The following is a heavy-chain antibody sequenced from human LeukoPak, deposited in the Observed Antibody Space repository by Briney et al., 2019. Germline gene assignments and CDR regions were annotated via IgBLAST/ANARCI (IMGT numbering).Heavy chain of an antibody. CDR3: ARDTYYYGSGSYYDY. J-gene: IGHJ4*02. CDR1: GGSISSSSYY. CDR2: IYTSGST. V-gene: IGHV4-61*02. D-gene: IGHD3-10*01. Sequence: PSETLSLTCTVSGGSISSSSYYWSWIRQPAGKGLEWIGRIYTSGSTNYNPSLKSRVTMSVDTSKNQFSLKLSSVTAADTAVYYCARDTYYYGSGSYYDYWGQGTLVTVSS.